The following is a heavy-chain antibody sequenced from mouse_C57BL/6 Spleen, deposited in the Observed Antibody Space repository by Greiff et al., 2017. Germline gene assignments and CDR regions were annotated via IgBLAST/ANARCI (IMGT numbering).Heavy chain of an antibody. D-gene: IGHD2-1*01. J-gene: IGHJ3*01. V-gene: IGHV1-64*01. CDR1: GYTFTSYW. CDR3: ASSYGNYPAWFAY. CDR2: IHPNSGST. Sequence: VQLQQSGAELVKPGASVKLSCKASGYTFTSYWMHWVKQRPGQGLEWIGMIHPNSGSTNYNEKFKSKATLTVDKSSSTAYMQLSSLTSEDSAVYYCASSYGNYPAWFAYWGQGTLVTVSA.